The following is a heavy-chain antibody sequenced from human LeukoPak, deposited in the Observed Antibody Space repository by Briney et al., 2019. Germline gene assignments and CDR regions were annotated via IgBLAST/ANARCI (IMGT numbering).Heavy chain of an antibody. CDR3: AKANRGWYFKEYFFDY. V-gene: IGHV3-23*01. CDR1: GFTFSDYA. Sequence: GRSLRLSCAASGFTFSDYAMSWVRQAPGKGLEWVSIFSTNSGALYATSVKGRFTTSRDNSRNTLYLQMDSLGVDDTAIYYCAKANRGWYFKEYFFDYWGLGTPVTVSS. J-gene: IGHJ4*02. CDR2: FSTNSGA. D-gene: IGHD6-19*01.